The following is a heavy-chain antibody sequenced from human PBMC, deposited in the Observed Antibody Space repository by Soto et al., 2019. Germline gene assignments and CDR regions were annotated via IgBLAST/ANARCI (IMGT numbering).Heavy chain of an antibody. CDR3: ARGRGLYNSGRSQLDS. J-gene: IGHJ4*02. D-gene: IGHD1-1*01. CDR1: GDSFSKYT. V-gene: IGHV1-69*06. CDR2: IIPRFGTT. Sequence: QVQLVQSGAEVKKPGSSVRVACKASGDSFSKYTVNWVRQAPRQGLEWMGGIIPRFGTTNYAPTLQGRVTITADKSMNTVYMELSSLRSEDTALYYYARGRGLYNSGRSQLDSWGQGTLVTVSS.